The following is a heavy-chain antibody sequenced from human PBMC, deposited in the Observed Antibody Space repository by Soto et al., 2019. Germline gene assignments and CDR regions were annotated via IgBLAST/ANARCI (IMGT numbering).Heavy chain of an antibody. J-gene: IGHJ4*02. Sequence: PSETLSLTCTVSGGSISSYYWSWIRQPPGKGLEWIGYIYYSGSTNYNPSLKSRVTISVDTSKNQFSLKLSSVTAADTAVYYCARSTRPKIFDYWGQGTLVTVS. CDR1: GGSISSYY. D-gene: IGHD2-2*01. CDR3: ARSTRPKIFDY. V-gene: IGHV4-59*01. CDR2: IYYSGST.